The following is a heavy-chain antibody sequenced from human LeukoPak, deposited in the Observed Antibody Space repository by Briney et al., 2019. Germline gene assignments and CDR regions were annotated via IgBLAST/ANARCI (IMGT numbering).Heavy chain of an antibody. V-gene: IGHV3-21*01. CDR3: VRDRALDY. J-gene: IGHJ4*02. D-gene: IGHD3-16*02. Sequence: PGGSLRLSCVASGFTFNSYNMNWVRQAPGKGLEWVSSISSSSSYMYSADSVEGRFTISRDNAENSLYLHMNSLRVEDTAVYYCVRDRALDYWGQGTLVTVSS. CDR1: GFTFNSYN. CDR2: ISSSSSYM.